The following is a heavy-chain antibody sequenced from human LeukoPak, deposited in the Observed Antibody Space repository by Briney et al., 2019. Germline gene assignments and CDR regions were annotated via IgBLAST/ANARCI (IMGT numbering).Heavy chain of an antibody. CDR1: GFTFDDYA. Sequence: PGGSLRLSCAASGFTFDDYAMHWVRQAPGKGLEWVSGISWNSGSIGYADSVKGRFTISRDNAKNSLYLQMNSLRAEDTAVYYCARDHLTTTDWGQGTLVTVSS. D-gene: IGHD3-22*01. CDR2: ISWNSGSI. CDR3: ARDHLTTTD. J-gene: IGHJ4*02. V-gene: IGHV3-9*01.